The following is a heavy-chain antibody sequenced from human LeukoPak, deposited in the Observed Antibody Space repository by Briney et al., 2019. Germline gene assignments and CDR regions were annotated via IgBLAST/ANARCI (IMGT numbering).Heavy chain of an antibody. CDR1: GGSISSGGYY. Sequence: SETLSLTCTVSGGSISSGGYYWSWIRQHPGKGLEWIGYIYYSGSTYYNPSLKSRVTISVDTSKNQFSLKLSSVTAADTAVYYCARGGPPPSHADWGQGTLVTVSS. V-gene: IGHV4-31*03. CDR2: IYYSGST. CDR3: ARGGPPPSHAD. J-gene: IGHJ4*02. D-gene: IGHD1-26*01.